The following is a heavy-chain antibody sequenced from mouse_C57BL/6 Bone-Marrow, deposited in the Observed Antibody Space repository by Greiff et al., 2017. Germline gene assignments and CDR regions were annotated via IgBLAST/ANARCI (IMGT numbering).Heavy chain of an antibody. CDR2: ISNGGGST. D-gene: IGHD2-4*01. Sequence: EVQLVESGGGLVQPGGSLKLSCAASGFTFSDYYMYWVRQTPEKRLVWVAYISNGGGSTYYPDTVKGRFTISRDNAKNTLYLQMSRLKSEDTAMYYCARGGIYYDYGDFDYWGQGTTLTVSS. CDR1: GFTFSDYY. CDR3: ARGGIYYDYGDFDY. V-gene: IGHV5-12*01. J-gene: IGHJ2*01.